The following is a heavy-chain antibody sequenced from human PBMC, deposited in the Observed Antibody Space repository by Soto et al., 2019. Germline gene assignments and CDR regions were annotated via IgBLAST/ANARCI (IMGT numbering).Heavy chain of an antibody. D-gene: IGHD2-8*02. CDR1: NVSIKNDNVY. Sequence: SETLSLTCSVSNVSIKNDNVYWAWIRQTPGKGLEWIGSIYYRGSPKVNPSLKSRVAISVDTSQNQFSLKLSSVTAADTAVYYCVAGVPPYWYYGMDVWGQGTTVTVSS. V-gene: IGHV4-39*01. CDR2: IYYRGSP. J-gene: IGHJ6*02. CDR3: VAGVPPYWYYGMDV.